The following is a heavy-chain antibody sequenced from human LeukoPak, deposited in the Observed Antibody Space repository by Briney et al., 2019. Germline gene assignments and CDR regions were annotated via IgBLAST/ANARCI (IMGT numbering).Heavy chain of an antibody. Sequence: GGSLRLSCAASGFTFSSYSMNWVRQAPGKGLEWVSSISSSSSYIYYADSVKGRLTISRDNAKNSLYLQMNSLRAEDTAVYYCARDSSSWAFDYWGQGTLVTVSS. J-gene: IGHJ4*02. V-gene: IGHV3-21*01. CDR1: GFTFSSYS. CDR2: ISSSSSYI. D-gene: IGHD6-13*01. CDR3: ARDSSSWAFDY.